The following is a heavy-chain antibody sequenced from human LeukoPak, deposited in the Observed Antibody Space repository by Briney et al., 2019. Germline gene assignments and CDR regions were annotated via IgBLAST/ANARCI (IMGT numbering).Heavy chain of an antibody. J-gene: IGHJ4*02. CDR1: GGSISSGGYS. Sequence: SQTLSLTCAVSGGSISSGGYSWSWIRQPPGKGLEWIGYIYHSGSTYYNPSLKSRVTISVDRSKNQFSLKLSSVTAADTAVYYCARGFEDYFDYWGQGTLVTVSS. V-gene: IGHV4-30-2*01. D-gene: IGHD3-9*01. CDR3: ARGFEDYFDY. CDR2: IYHSGST.